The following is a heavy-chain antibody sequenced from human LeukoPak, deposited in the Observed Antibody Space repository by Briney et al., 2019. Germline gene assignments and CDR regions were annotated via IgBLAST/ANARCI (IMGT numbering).Heavy chain of an antibody. Sequence: SQTLSLTCTVSGGSISSGSYYWSWIRQPAGKGLEWIVRIYTSGSTNYNPSLKSRVTISVDTSKNQFSLKLSSVTAADTAVYYCARVAAGPSSDAFDIWGQGTMVTVSS. CDR3: ARVAAGPSSDAFDI. D-gene: IGHD6-6*01. V-gene: IGHV4-61*02. J-gene: IGHJ3*02. CDR2: IYTSGST. CDR1: GGSISSGSYY.